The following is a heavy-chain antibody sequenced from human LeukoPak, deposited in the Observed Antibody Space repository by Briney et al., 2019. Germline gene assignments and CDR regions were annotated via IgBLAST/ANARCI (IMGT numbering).Heavy chain of an antibody. CDR1: GFTFSSYA. D-gene: IGHD3-16*02. Sequence: GRSLRLSCAASGFTFSSYAMHWVRHAPGKVLEWVAFIRYDGINKDYADSVKGPFTISRDNSKNTLYLQTSSLRAGDTAVYYCSKDRYVWGTYPLYFDYWGQGTLVTVSS. J-gene: IGHJ4*02. CDR3: SKDRYVWGTYPLYFDY. CDR2: IRYDGINK. V-gene: IGHV3-30*02.